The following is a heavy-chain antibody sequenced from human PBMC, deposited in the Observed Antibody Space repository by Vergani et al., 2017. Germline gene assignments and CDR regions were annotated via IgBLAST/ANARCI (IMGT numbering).Heavy chain of an antibody. J-gene: IGHJ4*02. Sequence: EVQLVESGGGLVQPGGSLRLSCAASGFTFSSYWMSWVRQAPGKGLEWVANIKQDGSEKYYVDSVKGRFTISRDNAKNSLYLQMNSLRAEDTAVYYCAKAKGGWGSYQLLYGYFDYWGQGTLVTVSS. CDR3: AKAKGGWGSYQLLYGYFDY. D-gene: IGHD2-2*02. CDR2: IKQDGSEK. V-gene: IGHV3-7*01. CDR1: GFTFSSYW.